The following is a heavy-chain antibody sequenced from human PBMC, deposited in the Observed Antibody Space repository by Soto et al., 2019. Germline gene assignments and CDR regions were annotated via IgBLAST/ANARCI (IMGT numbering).Heavy chain of an antibody. CDR3: AKDLLGYSSSWSQSHHFQH. CDR2: ISGSGGST. Sequence: GGSLRLSCAASGFTFSSYAMSWVRQAPGKGLEWVSAISGSGGSTYYADSVKGRFTISRDNSKNTLYLQMNSLRAEDTAVYYCAKDLLGYSSSWSQSHHFQHWGQGTLVTVSS. D-gene: IGHD6-13*01. V-gene: IGHV3-23*01. J-gene: IGHJ1*01. CDR1: GFTFSSYA.